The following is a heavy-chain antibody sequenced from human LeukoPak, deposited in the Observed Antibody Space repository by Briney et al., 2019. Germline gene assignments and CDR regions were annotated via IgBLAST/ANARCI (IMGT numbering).Heavy chain of an antibody. V-gene: IGHV3-30-3*01. J-gene: IGHJ3*02. D-gene: IGHD3-16*01. Sequence: PGRSLRLSCAASGFTFSSYAMHWVRQAPGKGLEWVAIISYDGSNKYYADSVKGRFTISRDNSKNTLYLQMNSLRAEDTAVYYCARGAPRRRGKCLGDIWGQGTMVTVSS. CDR3: ARGAPRRRGKCLGDI. CDR2: ISYDGSNK. CDR1: GFTFSSYA.